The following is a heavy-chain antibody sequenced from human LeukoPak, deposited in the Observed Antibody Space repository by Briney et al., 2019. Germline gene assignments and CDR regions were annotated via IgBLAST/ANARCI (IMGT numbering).Heavy chain of an antibody. Sequence: GGSLRLSCAASGFTFSNFSMSWGRRAPGRGLEGFSSISSRGDNTYDAYSVTGRFTISRDNSTNSLYLQMDSLRAEDTAVYYCAKGPRPDLSVAHTVENWGQGNLVTVSS. D-gene: IGHD6-19*01. CDR3: AKGPRPDLSVAHTVEN. J-gene: IGHJ4*02. V-gene: IGHV3-23*01. CDR2: ISSRGDNT. CDR1: GFTFSNFS.